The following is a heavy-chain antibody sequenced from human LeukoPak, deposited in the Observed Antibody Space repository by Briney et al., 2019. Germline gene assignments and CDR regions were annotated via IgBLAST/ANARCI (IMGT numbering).Heavy chain of an antibody. J-gene: IGHJ4*02. CDR3: ARHISISSTSFHFDY. Sequence: GESLKISCQTSGYSFTTYWIGWVRQVPGKGLEWVGFIYPDDSNARYRPSFQGQVTISVDKSITTAYLQWSSLRASDTAMYYCARHISISSTSFHFDYWGRGTLVTVSS. CDR2: IYPDDSNA. V-gene: IGHV5-51*01. D-gene: IGHD6-6*01. CDR1: GYSFTTYW.